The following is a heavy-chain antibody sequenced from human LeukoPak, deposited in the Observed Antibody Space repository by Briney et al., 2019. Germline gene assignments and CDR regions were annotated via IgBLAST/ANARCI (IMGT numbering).Heavy chain of an antibody. CDR3: AKEGRSTTPGY. J-gene: IGHJ4*02. D-gene: IGHD2-2*01. V-gene: IGHV3-48*03. CDR2: ILNRGPTT. Sequence: GGSLRLSCAASGCTFSSYEMNWVRQAPGGGLDCVSYILNRGPTTYYPDSVKGPFPISKDNANNSLYLQMNSLRVEHTAVYYCAKEGRSTTPGYWGQGTLVTVSS. CDR1: GCTFSSYE.